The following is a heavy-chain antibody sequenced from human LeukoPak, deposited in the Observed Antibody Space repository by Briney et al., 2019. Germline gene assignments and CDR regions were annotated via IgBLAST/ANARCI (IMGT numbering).Heavy chain of an antibody. D-gene: IGHD5-18*01. CDR1: GGTFSSYA. Sequence: ASVKVSCKASGGTFSSYAISWVRQAPGQGLEWMGRIIPILGIANYAQKFQGRVTITADKSTSTAYMELSSLRAEDTAVYYCARDRELWLVKYFDYWGQGTLVTVSS. CDR2: IIPILGIA. V-gene: IGHV1-69*04. J-gene: IGHJ4*02. CDR3: ARDRELWLVKYFDY.